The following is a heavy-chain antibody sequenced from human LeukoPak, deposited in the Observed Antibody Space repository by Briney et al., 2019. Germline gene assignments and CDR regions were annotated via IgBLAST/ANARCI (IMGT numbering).Heavy chain of an antibody. CDR1: GYTFTSHG. J-gene: IGHJ6*02. V-gene: IGHV1-18*01. CDR3: ASVYKHGMDV. CDR2: ISSNNGNT. Sequence: ASVKVSCKASGYTFTSHGISWVRQAPGQGLEWMGWISSNNGNTKYAQKFQGRATLTRATSTGTVYMELSSLRSEDTAVYYCASVYKHGMDVWGQGTTVIVSS. D-gene: IGHD5-24*01.